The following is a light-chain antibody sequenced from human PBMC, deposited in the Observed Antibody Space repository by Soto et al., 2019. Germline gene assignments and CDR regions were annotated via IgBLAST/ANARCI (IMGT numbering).Light chain of an antibody. CDR3: QQRSNWPT. CDR2: DAS. V-gene: IGKV3-11*01. Sequence: EIVLTQSPATLSLSPGERATLSCRASQGVSSYLAWYQQKPGQAPRLLIYDASNRATGIPARFSGSGSGTDFTLTISSLEPEDFAVYYCQQRSNWPTFGQGTKVEI. CDR1: QGVSSY. J-gene: IGKJ1*01.